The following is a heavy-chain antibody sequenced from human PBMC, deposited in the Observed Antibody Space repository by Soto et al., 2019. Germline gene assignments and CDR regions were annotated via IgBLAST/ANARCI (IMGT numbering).Heavy chain of an antibody. D-gene: IGHD3-22*01. CDR3: ASAYYDSSGLSYFDY. Sequence: GGSLRLSCAASGFTFSDYYMSWIRQAPGKGLEWVSYISSSSSYTNYADSVKGRFTISRDNAKNSLYLQMNSLRAEDTAVYYCASAYYDSSGLSYFDYWSQGTLVTVSS. V-gene: IGHV3-11*03. CDR1: GFTFSDYY. J-gene: IGHJ4*02. CDR2: ISSSSSYT.